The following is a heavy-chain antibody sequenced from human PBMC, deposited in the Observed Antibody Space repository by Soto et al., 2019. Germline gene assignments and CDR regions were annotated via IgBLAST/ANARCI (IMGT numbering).Heavy chain of an antibody. Sequence: ASVKVSCKASGYTFTGYYMHWVRQAPGQGLERMGRISAYNGNTNYAQKFQGRVTMTRDTSTSTVYMELSSLRSADTAVYYCARDREHCSGGSCYLHFYYYGMDVWGQGTTVTVSS. CDR2: ISAYNGNT. CDR3: ARDREHCSGGSCYLHFYYYGMDV. J-gene: IGHJ6*02. D-gene: IGHD2-15*01. CDR1: GYTFTGYY. V-gene: IGHV1-46*01.